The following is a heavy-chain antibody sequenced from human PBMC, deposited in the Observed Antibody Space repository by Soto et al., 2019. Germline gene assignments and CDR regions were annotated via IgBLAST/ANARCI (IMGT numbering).Heavy chain of an antibody. CDR3: ARDLGLNYDFWSGYNNWFDP. CDR1: GGTFSSYA. V-gene: IGHV1-69*13. CDR2: IIPIFGTA. J-gene: IGHJ5*02. Sequence: SVKVSCKASGGTFSSYAISWVRQAPGQGLGWMGGIIPIFGTANYAQKFQGRVTITADESTSTAYMELSSLRSEDTAVYYCARDLGLNYDFWSGYNNWFDPWGQGTLVTVSS. D-gene: IGHD3-3*01.